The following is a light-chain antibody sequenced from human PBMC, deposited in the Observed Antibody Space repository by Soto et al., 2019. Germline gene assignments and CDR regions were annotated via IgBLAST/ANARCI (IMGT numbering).Light chain of an antibody. V-gene: IGKV3-20*01. CDR2: DAS. CDR3: QQYGGSPT. J-gene: IGKJ1*01. CDR1: QSVRSSY. Sequence: EIVLTQSPGTLSSSPGERATLSCRASQSVRSSYLAWYQQKPGQPPRLLIYDASNRATVVPDRFSGSGAGTDFTLAISRQEPEDFAVYYCQQYGGSPTFGLGTKVEIK.